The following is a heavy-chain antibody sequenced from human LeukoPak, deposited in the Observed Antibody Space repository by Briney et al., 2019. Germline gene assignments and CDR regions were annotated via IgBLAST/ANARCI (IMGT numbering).Heavy chain of an antibody. V-gene: IGHV1-69*05. CDR1: GGTFSSYA. CDR2: IIPIFGTA. Sequence: SVKVACKASGGTFSSYAISWVRQAPGQGLEWMGRIIPIFGTANYAQKFQGRVTITTDESTSTAYMELSSLRSEDTAVYYCASSFGLAYCGGDCYSEFDYWGQGTLVTVSS. CDR3: ASSFGLAYCGGDCYSEFDY. J-gene: IGHJ4*02. D-gene: IGHD2-21*02.